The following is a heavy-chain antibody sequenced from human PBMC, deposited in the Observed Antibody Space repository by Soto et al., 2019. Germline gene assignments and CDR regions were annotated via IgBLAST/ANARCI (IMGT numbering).Heavy chain of an antibody. CDR1: GFTVSSNY. J-gene: IGHJ4*02. D-gene: IGHD2-2*01. CDR2: IYSGGST. CDR3: ARDSPNSIVVVPY. V-gene: IGHV3-53*01. Sequence: GVLRLSCAASGFTVSSNYMSWVRQAPGKGLEWVSVIYSGGSTYYADSVKGRFTISRDNSKNTLYLQMNSLRAEDTAVYYCARDSPNSIVVVPYWGQGTLVTVSS.